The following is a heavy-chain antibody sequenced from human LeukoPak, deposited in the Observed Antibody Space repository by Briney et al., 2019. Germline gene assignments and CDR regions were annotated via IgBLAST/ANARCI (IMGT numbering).Heavy chain of an antibody. D-gene: IGHD6-13*01. CDR2: IYYSGST. Sequence: PSETLSLTCTVSGGSISSYYWSWIRQPPGKGLEWIGYIYYSGSTNYDPSLKSRVTISVDTSKNQFSLKLSSVTAADTAAYYCARDRSWYLDYWGQGTLVTVSS. CDR3: ARDRSWYLDY. V-gene: IGHV4-59*01. J-gene: IGHJ4*02. CDR1: GGSISSYY.